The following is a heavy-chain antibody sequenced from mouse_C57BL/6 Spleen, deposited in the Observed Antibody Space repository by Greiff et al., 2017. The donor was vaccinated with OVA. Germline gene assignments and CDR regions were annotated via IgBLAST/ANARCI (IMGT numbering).Heavy chain of an antibody. CDR2: INPNNGGT. Sequence: EVQLQQSGPELVKPGASVKIPCKASGYTFTDYNMDWVKQSHGKSLEWIGDINPNNGGTIYNQKFKGKATLTVDKSSSTAYMELRSLTSEDTAVYYCARREDDGYLNWFAYWGQGTLVTVSA. J-gene: IGHJ3*01. CDR3: ARREDDGYLNWFAY. D-gene: IGHD2-3*01. V-gene: IGHV1-18*01. CDR1: GYTFTDYN.